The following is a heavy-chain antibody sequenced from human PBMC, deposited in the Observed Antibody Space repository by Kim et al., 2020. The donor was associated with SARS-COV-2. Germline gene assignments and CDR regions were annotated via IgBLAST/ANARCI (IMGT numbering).Heavy chain of an antibody. Sequence: SETLSLTCAVYGGSFSGYYWSWIRQPPGKGLEWIGEINHSGSTNYNPSLKSRVTISVDTSKNQFSLKLSSVTAADTAVYYCARGSLMITFGGVIAHYFDYWGQGTLVTVSS. CDR3: ARGSLMITFGGVIAHYFDY. CDR2: INHSGST. D-gene: IGHD3-16*02. CDR1: GGSFSGYY. J-gene: IGHJ4*02. V-gene: IGHV4-34*01.